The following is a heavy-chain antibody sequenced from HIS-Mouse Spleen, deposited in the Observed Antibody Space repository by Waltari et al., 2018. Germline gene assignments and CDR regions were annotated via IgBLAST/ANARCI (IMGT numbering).Heavy chain of an antibody. CDR3: AREIPYYDFWSGYSDNWFDP. CDR1: GGSISSSSYY. Sequence: QLQLQESGPGLAKPSETLSLTCTVSGGSISSSSYYWGWIRQPPGKGLEWIGSIYYSGSTYYNPSLKSRVTISVDTSKNQFSLKLSSVTAADTAVYYCAREIPYYDFWSGYSDNWFDPWGQGTLVTVSS. J-gene: IGHJ5*02. V-gene: IGHV4-39*07. D-gene: IGHD3-3*01. CDR2: IYYSGST.